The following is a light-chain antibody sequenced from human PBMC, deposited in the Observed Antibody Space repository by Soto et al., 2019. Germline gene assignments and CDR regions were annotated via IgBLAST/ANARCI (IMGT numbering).Light chain of an antibody. CDR2: DVT. CDR1: SSDVGGYNY. V-gene: IGLV2-14*01. CDR3: SSYTSSSTYD. Sequence: QSALTQRASVSGSPGQSIAISCTGTSSDVGGYNYVSWYQQHPGKAPKLIIYDVTNRPSGVSNRFSGSKSGNTASLTISGLQAEDVADYYCSSYTSSSTYDFGTGTKVTVL. J-gene: IGLJ1*01.